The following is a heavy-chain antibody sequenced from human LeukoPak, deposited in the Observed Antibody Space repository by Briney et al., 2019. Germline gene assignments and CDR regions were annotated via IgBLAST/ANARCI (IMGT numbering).Heavy chain of an antibody. D-gene: IGHD6-19*01. CDR1: GYTFTSYG. CDR2: ISAYNGNT. V-gene: IGHV1-18*01. CDR3: ARDGAYSSGWSYYYYYGMDV. J-gene: IGHJ6*02. Sequence: ASVKVSCKASGYTFTSYGISWVRQAPGQGLEWMGWISAYNGNTNYAQKLQGRVTMTTDTSTSTAYMELRSLRSDDTAVYYCARDGAYSSGWSYYYYYGMDVWGQGTTVTVSS.